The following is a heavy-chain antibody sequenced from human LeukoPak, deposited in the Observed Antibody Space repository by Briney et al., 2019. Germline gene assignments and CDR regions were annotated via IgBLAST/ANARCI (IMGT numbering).Heavy chain of an antibody. Sequence: SETLSLTCTVSGGSLSSYYWSWIRQPAGKGLEWIGRIYTSGSTNYNPSLKSRVTMSVDTSKNQFSLKLSSVTAADTAVYYCARERSGYYYYYYMDVWGKGTTVTVSS. CDR3: ARERSGYYYYYYMDV. J-gene: IGHJ6*03. D-gene: IGHD3-10*01. CDR1: GGSLSSYY. CDR2: IYTSGST. V-gene: IGHV4-4*07.